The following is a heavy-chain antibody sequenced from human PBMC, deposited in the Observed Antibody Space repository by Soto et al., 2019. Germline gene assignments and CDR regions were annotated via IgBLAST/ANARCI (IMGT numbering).Heavy chain of an antibody. D-gene: IGHD5-12*01. CDR3: AKGDNLGPKTGYAFDP. V-gene: IGHV6-1*01. J-gene: IGHJ5*02. CDR2: TYFRSKWYN. Sequence: SQTLSLTCAISGDSVSSNTASWNWIRQYPSRGLEWLGRTYFRSKWYNDYAVSVKSRIIINPDTSNNQFSLQLNSVTPEDTAVYFCAKGDNLGPKTGYAFDPWGQGIMVTVSS. CDR1: GDSVSSNTAS.